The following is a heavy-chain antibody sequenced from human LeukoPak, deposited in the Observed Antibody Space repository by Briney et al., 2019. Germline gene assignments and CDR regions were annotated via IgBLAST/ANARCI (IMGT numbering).Heavy chain of an antibody. CDR2: ISGSGGST. V-gene: IGHV3-23*01. Sequence: GSLRLSCAASGFTFSSYAMSWVRQAPGKGLEWVSAISGSGGSTYYADSVKGRFTISRDNSKNTLYLQMNSLRAEDTAVYYCANLRWPGIVGATDPLFDYWGQGTLVTVSS. D-gene: IGHD1-26*01. J-gene: IGHJ4*02. CDR1: GFTFSSYA. CDR3: ANLRWPGIVGATDPLFDY.